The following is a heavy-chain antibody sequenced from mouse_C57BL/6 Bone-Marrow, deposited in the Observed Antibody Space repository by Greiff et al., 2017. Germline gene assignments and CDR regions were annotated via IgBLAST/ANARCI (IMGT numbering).Heavy chain of an antibody. J-gene: IGHJ1*03. D-gene: IGHD1-1*01. V-gene: IGHV1-82*01. CDR3: ARWNYGSSSWYFDV. Sequence: QVQLQQSGPELVKPGASVKISCKASGYAFSSSWMNWVKQRPGKGLEWIGRIYPGDGDTNYNGKFKGKATLTADKSSSTAYMQLSSLTSEDSAVYFCARWNYGSSSWYFDVWGTGTTVTVSS. CDR2: IYPGDGDT. CDR1: GYAFSSSW.